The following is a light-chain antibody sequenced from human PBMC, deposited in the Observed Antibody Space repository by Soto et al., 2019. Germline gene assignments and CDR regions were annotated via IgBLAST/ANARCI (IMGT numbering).Light chain of an antibody. V-gene: IGKV3-11*01. CDR2: DAS. J-gene: IGKJ5*01. CDR1: QSVSSY. Sequence: VLTQSPAILSLSTGERATLSCRASQSVSSYLAWYQQKPGQAPRLLIYDASNRATGIPARFSGSGSGTDFTLTISSLEPEDFAIYYCQQRQYWPPITFGQGTRLEIK. CDR3: QQRQYWPPIT.